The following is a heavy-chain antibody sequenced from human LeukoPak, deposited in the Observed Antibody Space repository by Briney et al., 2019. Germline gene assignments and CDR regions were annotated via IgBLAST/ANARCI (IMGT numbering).Heavy chain of an antibody. Sequence: GESLKISCKGSGYNFTNYWIGWVRQMPEKGLEWMGIIYPGDSDTTSSPSFQGQVTISVDKSISTAYLQWNSLKASDTAMYYCARHGASSDFYYYFYPMDVWGQGTTVAVSS. CDR2: IYPGDSDT. CDR3: ARHGASSDFYYYFYPMDV. V-gene: IGHV5-51*01. J-gene: IGHJ6*02. D-gene: IGHD3-22*01. CDR1: GYNFTNYW.